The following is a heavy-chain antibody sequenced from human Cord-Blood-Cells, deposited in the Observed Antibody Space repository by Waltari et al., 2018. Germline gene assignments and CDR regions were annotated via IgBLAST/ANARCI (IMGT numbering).Heavy chain of an antibody. J-gene: IGHJ6*02. V-gene: IGHV1-8*01. Sequence: QVQLVQSGSEVKKPGASVTVSCKASGYTFHSHDLNWVRQDTGQGLGWMGWMNPNSGNTGYAQKFQGRVTMTRNTSISTAYMELSSLRSEDTAVYYCARGLYGDYYYYYGMDVWGQGTTVTVSS. CDR1: GYTFHSHD. CDR2: MNPNSGNT. D-gene: IGHD4-17*01. CDR3: ARGLYGDYYYYYGMDV.